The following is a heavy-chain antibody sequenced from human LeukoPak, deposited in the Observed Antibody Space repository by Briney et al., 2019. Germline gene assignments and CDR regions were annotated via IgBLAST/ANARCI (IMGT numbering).Heavy chain of an antibody. CDR1: GFTFSTYA. Sequence: GGSLRLSCAASGFTFSTYAMSWVRQAPGKGLEWVSAISGRGVSTSYADSVRGRFTISRDNSKNTLYLQMNSLRAEDTAVYYCAKAASGNWNDVSDYWGQGTLVSVSS. J-gene: IGHJ4*02. D-gene: IGHD1-20*01. CDR2: ISGRGVST. V-gene: IGHV3-23*01. CDR3: AKAASGNWNDVSDY.